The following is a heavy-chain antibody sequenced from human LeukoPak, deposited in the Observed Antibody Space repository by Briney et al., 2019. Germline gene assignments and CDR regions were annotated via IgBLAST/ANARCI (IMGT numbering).Heavy chain of an antibody. CDR2: INPSGGST. Sequence: ASVKVSCKASGYTFTGYYMHWVRQAPGQGLEWMGIINPSGGSTSYAQKLQGRVTITTDESTSTAYMELSSLRSEDTAVYYCARDGMVRGVILPLGFDPWGQGTLVTVSS. CDR3: ARDGMVRGVILPLGFDP. V-gene: IGHV1-46*01. D-gene: IGHD3-10*01. CDR1: GYTFTGYY. J-gene: IGHJ5*02.